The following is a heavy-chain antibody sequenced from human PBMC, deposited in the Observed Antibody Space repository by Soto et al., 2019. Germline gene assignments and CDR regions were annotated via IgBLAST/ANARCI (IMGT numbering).Heavy chain of an antibody. J-gene: IGHJ4*02. CDR1: GGSISSGGYY. Sequence: QVQLQESGPGLVKPSQTLSLTCTVSGGSISSGGYYWSWIRQHPGKGLEWIGYIYYSGSTYYNPSLNSRLTISFDPSKTQFSLKLSSVTAADTAVYYCPSSDDYYFAYWGQGTPVTVSS. V-gene: IGHV4-31*03. D-gene: IGHD2-21*02. CDR3: PSSDDYYFAY. CDR2: IYYSGST.